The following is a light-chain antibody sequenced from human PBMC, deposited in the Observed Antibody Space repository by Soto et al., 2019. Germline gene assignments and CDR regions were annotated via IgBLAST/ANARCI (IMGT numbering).Light chain of an antibody. CDR3: HAYNDFGP. CDR2: TAS. Sequence: RRASQTISRWLAWYQQKPGKAPRLLIYTASTLESGVPSRFSSSGYGTYFILISSRLPSDDFATYYCHAYNDFGPLAEGTKVDIK. CDR1: QTISRW. V-gene: IGKV1-5*01. J-gene: IGKJ4*01.